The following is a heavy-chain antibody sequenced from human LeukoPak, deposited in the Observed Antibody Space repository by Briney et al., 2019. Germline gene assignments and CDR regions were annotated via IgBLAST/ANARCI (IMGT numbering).Heavy chain of an antibody. J-gene: IGHJ4*02. CDR2: INPNSGGT. CDR3: ATSRGYSGYESSDFDY. V-gene: IGHV1-2*02. D-gene: IGHD5-12*01. CDR1: GSTFTGYY. Sequence: ASVTVSCKASGSTFTGYYMHWVRQAPGQGLEWMGWINPNSGGTNYAQKFQGRVTMTRDTSISTAYMELSRLRSDDTAVYYCATSRGYSGYESSDFDYWGQGTLVTVSS.